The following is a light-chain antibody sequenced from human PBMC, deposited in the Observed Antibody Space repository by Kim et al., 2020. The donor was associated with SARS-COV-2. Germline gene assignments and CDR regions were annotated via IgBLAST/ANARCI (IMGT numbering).Light chain of an antibody. CDR2: SAS. CDR1: QSVSSN. V-gene: IGKV3-15*01. Sequence: EIVMTQSPAALSVSPGERATLSCRASQSVSSNLAWYQQKPGQAPRLLIYSASTRITGIPPRFSGSGSGTEFTLTISSLQSEDFAVYYCQQYNNWPPLTFGGGTKVDIK. J-gene: IGKJ4*01. CDR3: QQYNNWPPLT.